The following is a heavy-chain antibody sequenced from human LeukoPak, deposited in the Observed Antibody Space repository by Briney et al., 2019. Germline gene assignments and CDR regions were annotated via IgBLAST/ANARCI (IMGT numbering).Heavy chain of an antibody. V-gene: IGHV4-61*02. CDR2: IYTSGST. J-gene: IGHJ4*02. D-gene: IGHD3-22*01. CDR3: ARDTVYYDSSGYLGVFDY. CDR1: GGSISSDNYY. Sequence: PSETLSLTCTVSGGSISSDNYYWSWIRQPAGKGLEWIGRIYTSGSTNYNPSLKSRVTMSLDTSKNQFSLKLSSVTAADTAVYYCARDTVYYDSSGYLGVFDYWGQGTLVTVSS.